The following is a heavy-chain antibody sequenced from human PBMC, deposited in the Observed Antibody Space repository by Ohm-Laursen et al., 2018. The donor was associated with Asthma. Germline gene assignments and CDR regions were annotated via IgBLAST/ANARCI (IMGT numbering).Heavy chain of an antibody. D-gene: IGHD6-13*01. CDR1: GASFSTYY. CDR3: ARGRIAAAGTGY. Sequence: SETLSLTCTLSGASFSTYYWGWIRQPPGKGLEWIGYIYSTGSTNYNPSLESRVTISIDTSTNQFSLKLSSVTAEDTAVYYCARGRIAAAGTGYWGQGTLVTVSS. V-gene: IGHV4-59*01. CDR2: IYSTGST. J-gene: IGHJ4*02.